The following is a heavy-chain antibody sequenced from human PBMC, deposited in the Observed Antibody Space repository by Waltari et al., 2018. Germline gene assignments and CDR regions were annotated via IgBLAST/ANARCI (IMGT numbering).Heavy chain of an antibody. Sequence: QVQLQPWGAGLLEPSETLSLTCAVYGGSFSGYYWSWIRQPPGKGLEWIGEINHSGSTNYNPSLKSRVTISVDTSKNQFSLKLSSVTAADTAVYYCARDGYGDYGGDFDYWGQGTLVTVSS. D-gene: IGHD4-17*01. J-gene: IGHJ4*02. CDR1: GGSFSGYY. V-gene: IGHV4-34*01. CDR2: INHSGST. CDR3: ARDGYGDYGGDFDY.